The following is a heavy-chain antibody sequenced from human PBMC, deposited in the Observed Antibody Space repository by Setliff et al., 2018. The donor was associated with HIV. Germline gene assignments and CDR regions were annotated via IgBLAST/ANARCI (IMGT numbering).Heavy chain of an antibody. CDR3: ARGGRIDESRGYYHPLAY. Sequence: VKVSCKASGYIFTTHYIHWVRQAPGQGIEWMGISNPSGRSTSYAQKFRGRVTLTRDKSTTTVYMELSSLRSDDTAVYYCARGGRIDESRGYYHPLAYWGQGTLVTVSS. J-gene: IGHJ4*02. CDR2: SNPSGRST. V-gene: IGHV1-46*01. CDR1: GYIFTTHY. D-gene: IGHD3-22*01.